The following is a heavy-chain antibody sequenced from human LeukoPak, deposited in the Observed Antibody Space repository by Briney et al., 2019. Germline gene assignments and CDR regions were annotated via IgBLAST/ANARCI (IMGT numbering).Heavy chain of an antibody. CDR1: GFTFDDYG. CDR2: MNWNGGST. D-gene: IGHD6-13*01. V-gene: IGHV3-20*04. CDR3: ARGGVSSSWYSDAFDI. Sequence: GGSLRLSCAASGFTFDDYGMSWVRQAPGKGLEWVSGMNWNGGSTGYADSVKGRFTISRDNAKNSLYLQMNSLRAEDTALYYCARGGVSSSWYSDAFDIWGQGTMVTVSS. J-gene: IGHJ3*02.